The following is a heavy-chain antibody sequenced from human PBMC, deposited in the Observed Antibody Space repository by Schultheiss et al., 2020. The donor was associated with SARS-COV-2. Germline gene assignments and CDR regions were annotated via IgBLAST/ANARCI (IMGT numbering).Heavy chain of an antibody. V-gene: IGHV4-34*01. D-gene: IGHD2-2*01. J-gene: IGHJ3*02. CDR2: INHSGST. CDR1: GGSISSYY. CDR3: ARRSGVVVPAAMGRDAFDI. Sequence: SQTLSLTCTVSGGSISSYYWSWIRQPAGKGLEWIGEINHSGSTNYNPSLKSRVTISVDTSKNQFSLKLSSVTAADTAVYYCARRSGVVVPAAMGRDAFDIWGQGTMVTVSS.